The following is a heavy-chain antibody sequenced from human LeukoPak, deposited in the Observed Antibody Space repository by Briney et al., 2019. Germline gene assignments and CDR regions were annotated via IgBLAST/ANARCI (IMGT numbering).Heavy chain of an antibody. CDR1: GYTLTELS. V-gene: IGHV1-24*01. CDR3: ATGAPGADYFDY. CDR2: FDPEDGET. Sequence: GASVKVSCKVSGYTLTELSMHWVRQAPGKGLERMGGFDPEDGETIYAQKFQGRVTMTEDTSTDTAYMELSSLRSEDTAVYYCATGAPGADYFDYWGQGTLVTVSS. D-gene: IGHD1-14*01. J-gene: IGHJ4*02.